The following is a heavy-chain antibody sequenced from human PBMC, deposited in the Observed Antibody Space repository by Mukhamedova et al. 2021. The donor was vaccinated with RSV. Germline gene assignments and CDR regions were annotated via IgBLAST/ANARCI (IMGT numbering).Heavy chain of an antibody. CDR3: ARGGRDKIWARTDY. J-gene: IGHJ4*02. D-gene: IGHD2-15*01. V-gene: IGHV3-33*01. CDR2: WYDGSNK. Sequence: WYDGSNKYYADSVKGRFTISRDNSKNTLYLQMNSLRAEDTAVYYCARGGRDKIWARTDYWGQGTLVTVSS.